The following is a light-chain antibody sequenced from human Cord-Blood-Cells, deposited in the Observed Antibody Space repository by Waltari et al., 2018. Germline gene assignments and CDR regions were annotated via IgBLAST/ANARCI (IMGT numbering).Light chain of an antibody. V-gene: IGLV2-8*01. J-gene: IGLJ1*01. CDR1: SSDVGGYYY. CDR3: SSYAGSNNYV. Sequence: QSALTQPPSASGSPEQSVTISCTGPSSDVGGYYYVSWYQQHPGKAPTLMIYEVSKRPSGVPDRFSGSKSGNTASLTVSGLQAEDEADYYCSSYAGSNNYVFGTGTKVTVL. CDR2: EVS.